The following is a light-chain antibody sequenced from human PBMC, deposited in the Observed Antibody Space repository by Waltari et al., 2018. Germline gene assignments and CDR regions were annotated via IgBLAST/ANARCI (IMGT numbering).Light chain of an antibody. Sequence: IVLTQSPGTLSLSPGERATLACRASQSVTIIYLAWYQQKPGQAPRLLIYVASTRASGIPDRFSGSGSGTDFTLTISRLEAEDVAVYYCQQCDRSPLTFGGGTKVEIK. V-gene: IGKV3-20*01. CDR1: QSVTIIY. J-gene: IGKJ4*01. CDR2: VAS. CDR3: QQCDRSPLT.